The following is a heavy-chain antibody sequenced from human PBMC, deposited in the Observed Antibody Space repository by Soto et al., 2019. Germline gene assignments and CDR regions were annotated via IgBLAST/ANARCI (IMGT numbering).Heavy chain of an antibody. Sequence: QVRLQESGPGLVKPSQTLSLTCAVSRDSLTSGGYYWSWIGQHPGKVLAWIRSIYSSGDSSHNPALKSRVTMSIDTSKNQVPLKLISVSAADTAVYYGARDRAYYISGRYVPGRDFDYWGQGTMVTVSS. CDR2: IYSSGDS. V-gene: IGHV4-31*02. J-gene: IGHJ4*02. D-gene: IGHD3-10*01. CDR3: ARDRAYYISGRYVPGRDFDY. CDR1: RDSLTSGGYY.